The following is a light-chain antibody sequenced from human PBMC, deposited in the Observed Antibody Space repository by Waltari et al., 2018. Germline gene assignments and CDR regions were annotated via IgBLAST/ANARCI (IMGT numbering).Light chain of an antibody. CDR2: DKD. CDR1: SLRTYS. J-gene: IGLJ2*01. V-gene: IGLV3-19*01. Sequence: SSELTQDPAVSVAMGQTVRITCQGDSLRTYSPSWYQQRPGQAPILVIYDKDNRPSGVPDRFSGSSSHNTASLTITGAQAEDEASYYWHSRDASGVGGSFGGGTKLTVL. CDR3: HSRDASGVGGS.